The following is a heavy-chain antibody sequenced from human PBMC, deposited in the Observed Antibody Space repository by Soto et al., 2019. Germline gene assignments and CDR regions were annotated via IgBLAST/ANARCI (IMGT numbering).Heavy chain of an antibody. Sequence: GSGPTLVNPTETLTLTCTVSGFSLSNARMGVSWIRQPPGKALEWLAHIFSNDEKSYSTSLKSRLTISKDTSKSQVVLTMTNMDPVDTATYYCAHFIAAAGNQYYFDYWGQGTLVTVS. D-gene: IGHD6-13*01. CDR1: GFSLSNARMG. CDR3: AHFIAAAGNQYYFDY. J-gene: IGHJ4*02. V-gene: IGHV2-26*01. CDR2: IFSNDEK.